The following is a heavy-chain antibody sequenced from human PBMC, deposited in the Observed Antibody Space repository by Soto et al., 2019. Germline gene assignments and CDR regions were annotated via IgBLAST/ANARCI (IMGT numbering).Heavy chain of an antibody. Sequence: PGGSLRLSCAASGFTFSSYWTHWVRQAPGKGLVWVSRINSDGSSTSYADSVKGRFTISRDNAKNTLYLQMNSLRAEDTAVYYCARVDYGDYGHDYWGQGTLVTVSS. D-gene: IGHD4-17*01. V-gene: IGHV3-74*01. CDR2: INSDGSST. CDR3: ARVDYGDYGHDY. CDR1: GFTFSSYW. J-gene: IGHJ4*02.